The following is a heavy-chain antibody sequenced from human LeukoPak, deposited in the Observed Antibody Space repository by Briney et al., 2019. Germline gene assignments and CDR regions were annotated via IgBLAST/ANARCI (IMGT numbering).Heavy chain of an antibody. V-gene: IGHV1-69*13. Sequence: ASVTVSCKASGGTFSSYAISWVRQAPGQGLEWMGGIIPIFGTANYAQKFQGRVTITADESTSTAYMELSSLRSEDTAVYYCARVKAVAVTDWYFDLWGRGTLVTVSS. CDR1: GGTFSSYA. CDR2: IIPIFGTA. D-gene: IGHD6-19*01. J-gene: IGHJ2*01. CDR3: ARVKAVAVTDWYFDL.